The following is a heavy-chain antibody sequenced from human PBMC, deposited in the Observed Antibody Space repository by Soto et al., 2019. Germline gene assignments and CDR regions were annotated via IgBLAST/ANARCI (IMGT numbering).Heavy chain of an antibody. CDR2: IRGFSPYT. CDR3: ARDRGYDAHDYYYNAMDV. V-gene: IGHV3-21*01. J-gene: IGHJ6*02. CDR1: GFTFRTYT. Sequence: EVQLVESGGGLVKPGGSLRLSCVASGFTFRTYTMTWVRQAPGKGLEWVSGIRGFSPYTFYAESVKGRFTISRDNAKNSLYLQMNSLGVEDTAVNYCARDRGYDAHDYYYNAMDVWGQGTTVTVSS. D-gene: IGHD5-12*01.